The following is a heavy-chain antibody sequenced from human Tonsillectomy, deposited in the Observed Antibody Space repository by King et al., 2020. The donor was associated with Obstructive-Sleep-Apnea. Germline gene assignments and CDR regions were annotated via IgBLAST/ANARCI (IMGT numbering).Heavy chain of an antibody. J-gene: IGHJ4*02. CDR3: ARQGGYCSGGSCYLDY. CDR1: GYSFTSYW. V-gene: IGHV5-51*01. CDR2: IYPGDSDT. Sequence: QLVQSGAEVKKPGESLKISCKGSGYSFTSYWIGWVRQMPGKGLEWMGIIYPGDSDTRYSPSIQGQVTISADKSISTAYLPWSSLKASDTAMYYCARQGGYCSGGSCYLDYWGQGTLVTVSS. D-gene: IGHD2-15*01.